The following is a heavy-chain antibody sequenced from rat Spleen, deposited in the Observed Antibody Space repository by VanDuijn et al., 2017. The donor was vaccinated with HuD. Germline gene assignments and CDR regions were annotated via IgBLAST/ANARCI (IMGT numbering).Heavy chain of an antibody. V-gene: IGHV3-1*01. CDR1: GYSITSNY. Sequence: EVQLQESGPGLVKPSQSLSLTCSVTGYSITSNYWGWIRKFPGNKMEWIGHINYSGSTTYNPSLKSRISITRDTSKNQFFLQVNSVTTEDTATYYCARSEGTHYYLPFADWGQGTLVTVSS. CDR2: INYSGST. D-gene: IGHD1-12*02. J-gene: IGHJ3*01. CDR3: ARSEGTHYYLPFAD.